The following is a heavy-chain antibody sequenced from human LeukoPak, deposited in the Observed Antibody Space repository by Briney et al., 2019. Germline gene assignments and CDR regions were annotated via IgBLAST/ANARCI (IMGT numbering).Heavy chain of an antibody. CDR1: GFIFSNYG. CDR3: AKEPTSYSSGWYFHH. CDR2: ISHDGRTE. V-gene: IGHV3-30*18. Sequence: GGSLRLSCAASGFIFSNYGMHWVRQAPGKGLEWVAVISHDGRTEFYADSVKGRFTISRDNSKNTLYLQMFRLRAEDTAVYYCAKEPTSYSSGWYFHHWGQGTLVTVSS. D-gene: IGHD6-25*01. J-gene: IGHJ1*01.